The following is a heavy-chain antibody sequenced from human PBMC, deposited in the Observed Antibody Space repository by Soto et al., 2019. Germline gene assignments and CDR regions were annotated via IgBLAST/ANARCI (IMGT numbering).Heavy chain of an antibody. Sequence: ASVKVSCKASGYTFTSYDINWVRQATGQGLDLMGWMNPNSGNTGYAQKFQGRVTMSRNTSIITAYMELSSLRSDDTAVYYCARDDEYSGYDPFDYWGQGTLVTVSS. CDR1: GYTFTSYD. CDR2: MNPNSGNT. D-gene: IGHD5-12*01. CDR3: ARDDEYSGYDPFDY. J-gene: IGHJ4*02. V-gene: IGHV1-8*01.